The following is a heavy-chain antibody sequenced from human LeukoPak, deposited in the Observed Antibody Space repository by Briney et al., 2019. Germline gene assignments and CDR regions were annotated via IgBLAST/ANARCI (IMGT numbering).Heavy chain of an antibody. CDR1: GFTFSSYW. CDR2: IKQDGSEK. V-gene: IGHV3-7*03. Sequence: GGSLRLSCAASGFTFSSYWMSWVRQAPGKGLEWVANIKQDGSEKYYVDSVKGRFTISRDNAKNSLYLQMNSLKTEDTAVYYCTRQEGVRFLEWLPYYYYMDVWGKGTTVTVSS. J-gene: IGHJ6*03. D-gene: IGHD3-3*01. CDR3: TRQEGVRFLEWLPYYYYMDV.